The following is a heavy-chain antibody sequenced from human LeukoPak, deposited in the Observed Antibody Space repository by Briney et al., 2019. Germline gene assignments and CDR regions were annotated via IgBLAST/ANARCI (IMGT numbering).Heavy chain of an antibody. J-gene: IGHJ4*02. V-gene: IGHV3-23*01. D-gene: IGHD3-22*01. CDR3: ANSNYDSSGYYSFDY. CDR2: ISGSGGST. CDR1: GFTLSNYA. Sequence: GGSLRLSCAASGFTLSNYATSWVRQAPGKGLEWVSAISGSGGSTYYADSVKGRFTISRDNSKNTLYLQMNSLRAEDTAVYYCANSNYDSSGYYSFDYWGQGTLVTVSS.